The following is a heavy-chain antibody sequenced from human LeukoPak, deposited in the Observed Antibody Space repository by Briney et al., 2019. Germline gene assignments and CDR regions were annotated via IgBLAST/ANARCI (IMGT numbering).Heavy chain of an antibody. V-gene: IGHV4-39*01. D-gene: IGHD6-6*01. J-gene: IGHJ4*02. CDR2: INYSGGT. CDR1: GGSISSSSYY. CDR3: ASRMGIAARPHYYFDY. Sequence: KTSATLSLTCTVSGGSISSSSYYWGWIRQPPGKGLEWIGNINYSGGTYFNPSLKSRVTISVDTSNNQFFLKLSSVTAADTAVYYCASRMGIAARPHYYFDYWGQGTLVT.